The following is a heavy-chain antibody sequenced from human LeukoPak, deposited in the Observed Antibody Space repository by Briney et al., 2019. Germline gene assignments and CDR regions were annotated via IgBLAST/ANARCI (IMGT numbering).Heavy chain of an antibody. J-gene: IGHJ4*02. CDR1: GFTVTSNY. V-gene: IGHV3-53*01. D-gene: IGHD2/OR15-2a*01. CDR3: ARDFPAFD. Sequence: GRSLRLSCAASGFTVTSNYMSWVRQAPGKGLEWVSVIYSGGSTKYADSVKGRFTISRDNSKSTIDLQMNSLRVEDTAVYYCARDFPAFDWGQGTLVTVSS. CDR2: IYSGGST.